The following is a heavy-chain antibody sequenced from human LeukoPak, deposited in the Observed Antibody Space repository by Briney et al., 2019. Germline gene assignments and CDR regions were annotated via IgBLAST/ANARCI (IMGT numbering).Heavy chain of an antibody. D-gene: IGHD6-13*01. CDR1: GFTFNTYT. Sequence: GGSLRLSCAASGFTFNTYTMNWVRQAPGKGLEWVGRIKSETDGGTTDYAAPVKGTFTISRDDSENTLYLQMNSLKTEDTAVYYCTRRSSAAGRQYFDYWGQGTLVTVSS. V-gene: IGHV3-15*07. CDR2: IKSETDGGTT. CDR3: TRRSSAAGRQYFDY. J-gene: IGHJ4*02.